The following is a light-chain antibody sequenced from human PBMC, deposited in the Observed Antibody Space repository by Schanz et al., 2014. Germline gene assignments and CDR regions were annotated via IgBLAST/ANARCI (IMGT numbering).Light chain of an antibody. CDR1: SSDVGGYNF. Sequence: SALTQPASVSGSPGQSITISCTGTSSDVGGYNFVSWYQQHPGKAPKVMIYDVNNRPSGVSNRFSGSKSGNTASLTISGLQAEDEADYYCSSYTRSSAWVFGGGTKLTVL. V-gene: IGLV2-14*01. CDR3: SSYTRSSAWV. J-gene: IGLJ3*02. CDR2: DVN.